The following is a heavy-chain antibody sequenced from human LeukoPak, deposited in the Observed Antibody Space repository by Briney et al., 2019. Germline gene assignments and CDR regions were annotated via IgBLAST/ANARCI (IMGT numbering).Heavy chain of an antibody. CDR2: INQDGSEK. V-gene: IGHV3-7*03. CDR3: ARSWIQLWPLDY. CDR1: GFTFSTYW. J-gene: IGHJ4*02. Sequence: GGSLRLSCAASGFTFSTYWMSWVRQAPGKGLEWVANINQDGSEKFYVDSVKGRFTISRDNAKNSLYLQMNSLRAEDTVLYYCARSWIQLWPLDYWGQGTLVTVSS. D-gene: IGHD5-18*01.